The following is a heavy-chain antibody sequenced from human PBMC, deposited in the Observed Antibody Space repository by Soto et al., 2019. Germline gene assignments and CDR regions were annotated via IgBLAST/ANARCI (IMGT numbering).Heavy chain of an antibody. CDR2: IYHSGST. V-gene: IGHV4-4*02. J-gene: IGHJ4*02. CDR3: AKYNPIHSNYSSSFDY. Sequence: QVQLQESGPGLVKPSGTLSLTCAVSGVSISSNNWWSWVRQPPGKGLEWIGEIYHSGSTNYNPSLKSRVTTSMDKSKNQFSLKMTSVTAADTAVYYCAKYNPIHSNYSSSFDYWGQGTLVTVSS. CDR1: GVSISSNNW. D-gene: IGHD6-13*01.